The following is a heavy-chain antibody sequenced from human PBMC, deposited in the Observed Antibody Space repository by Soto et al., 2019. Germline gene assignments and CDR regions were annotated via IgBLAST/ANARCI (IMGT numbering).Heavy chain of an antibody. D-gene: IGHD3-10*01. V-gene: IGHV1-18*01. Sequence: QLVQSGGEVKEPGASVQVSCKASGYTFNNYGITWVRQAPGQGLEWLGWISVYNGSKNYAKKIQGRVSMTADTSTSTASMNLRSLQSDDTAVYFCARSAITLIRGLKVDFYSMDVWGQGTTVTLSS. CDR1: GYTFNNYG. J-gene: IGHJ6*02. CDR3: ARSAITLIRGLKVDFYSMDV. CDR2: ISVYNGSK.